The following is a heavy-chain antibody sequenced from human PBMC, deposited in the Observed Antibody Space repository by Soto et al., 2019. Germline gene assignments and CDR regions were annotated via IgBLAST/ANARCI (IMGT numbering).Heavy chain of an antibody. D-gene: IGHD6-6*01. CDR3: ARRGSIAARRYYYYGMDV. J-gene: IGHJ6*01. Sequence: GVLLKISCKGVGYSFTSYWSGWVRQMPGKGLEWMGIIYPGDSDTRYSPSFQGQVTISADKSISTAYLQWSSLKASDTAMYYCARRGSIAARRYYYYGMDVWGQGTTVTVS. CDR2: IYPGDSDT. V-gene: IGHV5-51*01. CDR1: GYSFTSYW.